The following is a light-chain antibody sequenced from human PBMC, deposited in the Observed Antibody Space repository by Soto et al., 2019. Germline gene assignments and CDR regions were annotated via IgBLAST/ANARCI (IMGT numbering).Light chain of an antibody. CDR3: SSWAGSSTFYF. CDR2: EVS. Sequence: QSALTQPASVSGSPGQSVTISCPGTTTDVGSYKLVSWYQQHPGKAPKLMIYEVSRRPSGVSNRFSGSKSGNTASLTISGLQAEDEADYYCSSWAGSSTFYFFGSGTKVTVL. CDR1: TTDVGSYKL. J-gene: IGLJ1*01. V-gene: IGLV2-23*02.